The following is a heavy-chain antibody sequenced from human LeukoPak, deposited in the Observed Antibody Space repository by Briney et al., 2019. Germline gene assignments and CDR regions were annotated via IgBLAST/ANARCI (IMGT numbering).Heavy chain of an antibody. CDR1: GFSFSYHG. J-gene: IGHJ4*02. CDR2: VSPPGGGT. CDR3: AKAANEWELLAGYFDY. V-gene: IGHV3-23*01. D-gene: IGHD1-26*01. Sequence: GGTLRLSCAASGFSFSYHGMNWVRQAPGKGLEWLSGVSPPGGGTYYADSVKARFTISRDDSKNTLSLQMNSLRVEDTAVYYCAKAANEWELLAGYFDYWGQGTLVTVSS.